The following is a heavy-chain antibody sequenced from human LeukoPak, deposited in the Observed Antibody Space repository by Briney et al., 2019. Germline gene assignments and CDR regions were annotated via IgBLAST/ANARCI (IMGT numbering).Heavy chain of an antibody. Sequence: SETLSLTCTVSGGSISSYYWSWIRQPPGKGLEWIGYIYYSGSTNYNPSLKSRVTISVDTSKNRFSLKLSSVTAADTAVYYCARGLEGYDSSGYLHYFDYWGQGTLVTVSS. J-gene: IGHJ4*02. CDR1: GGSISSYY. V-gene: IGHV4-59*01. D-gene: IGHD3-22*01. CDR3: ARGLEGYDSSGYLHYFDY. CDR2: IYYSGST.